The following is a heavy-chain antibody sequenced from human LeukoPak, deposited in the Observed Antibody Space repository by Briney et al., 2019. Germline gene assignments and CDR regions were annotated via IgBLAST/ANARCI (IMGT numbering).Heavy chain of an antibody. CDR1: GGSFSGYY. Sequence: SETLSPTCAVYGGSFSGYYWSWIRQPPGKGLEWIGEINHSGSTNYNPSLKSRVTISVDTSKNQFSLKLSSVTAADTAVYYCARHVSSGRYNWFDPWGQGTLVTVSS. V-gene: IGHV4-34*01. CDR2: INHSGST. CDR3: ARHVSSGRYNWFDP. D-gene: IGHD6-19*01. J-gene: IGHJ5*02.